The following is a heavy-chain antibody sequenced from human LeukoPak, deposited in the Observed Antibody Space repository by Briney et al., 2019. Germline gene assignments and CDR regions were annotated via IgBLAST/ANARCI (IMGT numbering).Heavy chain of an antibody. Sequence: PGRSLRLSCAASGFTFSSYGMHWVRQAPGKGLEWVAVISYDGSNKYYADSVKGRFTISRDNSKNTLYLQMNSLRAEDTAVYYCARAPYDTSGRIHGMDVWGQGTTVTVSS. CDR1: GFTFSSYG. D-gene: IGHD3-22*01. CDR2: ISYDGSNK. V-gene: IGHV3-30*03. J-gene: IGHJ6*02. CDR3: ARAPYDTSGRIHGMDV.